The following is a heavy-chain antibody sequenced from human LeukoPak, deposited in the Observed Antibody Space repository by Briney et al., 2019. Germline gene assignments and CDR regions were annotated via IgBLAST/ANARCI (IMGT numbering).Heavy chain of an antibody. V-gene: IGHV3-53*01. D-gene: IGHD2-21*01. Sequence: PGGSLRLSCAASGFTVSSNYMSWVRQAPGKGLEWVSVIYSGGTTNYADSVKGRFSISRDNSKNTLYLQMDSLRGEDTAVYYCAKDFRIGYSAHFDYWGQGALVTVSS. CDR3: AKDFRIGYSAHFDY. CDR1: GFTVSSNY. J-gene: IGHJ4*02. CDR2: IYSGGTT.